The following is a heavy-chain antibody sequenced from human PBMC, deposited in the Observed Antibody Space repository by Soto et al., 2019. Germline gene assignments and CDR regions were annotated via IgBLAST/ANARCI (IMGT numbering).Heavy chain of an antibody. D-gene: IGHD2-2*02. V-gene: IGHV4-4*02. CDR2: IYHTGNT. Sequence: QVQLQQSGPRLVKPSGTLSLTCYVSGGSISSTNWWTWVRQPPGKGLGWIGEIYHTGNTNYNPSVRSRVTISVEKTTNELARKPRAVTAAAPAVYYCATLPPRIEVRLPPIPTWGQGILDTFS. CDR3: ATLPPRIEVRLPPIPT. CDR1: GGSISSTNW. J-gene: IGHJ4*02.